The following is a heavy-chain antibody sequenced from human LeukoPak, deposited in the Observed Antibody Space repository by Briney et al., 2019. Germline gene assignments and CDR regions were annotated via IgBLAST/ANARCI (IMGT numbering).Heavy chain of an antibody. J-gene: IGHJ4*02. CDR1: GFTFRGYE. V-gene: IGHV3-48*03. D-gene: IGHD3-22*01. Sequence: PGGSLRLSCAASGFTFRGYEMNWVRQAPGKGLEWVSYITSSGSTIYYADSVKGRFTISRDNAKNSLYLQMNSLRAEDTAVYYCARANYYDISGYDYWGQGTLVTVSS. CDR2: ITSSGSTI. CDR3: ARANYYDISGYDY.